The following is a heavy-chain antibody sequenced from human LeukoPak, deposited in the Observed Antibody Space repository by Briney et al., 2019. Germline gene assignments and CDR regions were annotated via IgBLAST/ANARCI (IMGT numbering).Heavy chain of an antibody. Sequence: GGSLRLSCVASGFTVSNSYMSWVRQAPGKGLEWVSAISGSGGSTYYADSVKGRFTISRDNSKNTLYLQMNSLRAEDTAVYYCAKELWFGPDYGMDVWGQGTTVTVSS. CDR2: ISGSGGST. CDR3: AKELWFGPDYGMDV. V-gene: IGHV3-23*01. J-gene: IGHJ6*02. CDR1: GFTVSNSY. D-gene: IGHD3-10*01.